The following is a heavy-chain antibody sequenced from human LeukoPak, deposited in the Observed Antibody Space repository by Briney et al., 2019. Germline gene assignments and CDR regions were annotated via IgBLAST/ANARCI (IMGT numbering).Heavy chain of an antibody. CDR3: ATSTWSIWSFAY. CDR1: GFTFSSYE. J-gene: IGHJ4*02. D-gene: IGHD6-13*01. Sequence: GGSLRLSCAASGFTFSSYEMNWVRQAPGKGLEWVSYISSSGSTIYYADSVKGRFTISRDNAKNSLYLQMNSLRAEDTALYYCATSTWSIWSFAYWGQGTLVTVSS. CDR2: ISSSGSTI. V-gene: IGHV3-48*03.